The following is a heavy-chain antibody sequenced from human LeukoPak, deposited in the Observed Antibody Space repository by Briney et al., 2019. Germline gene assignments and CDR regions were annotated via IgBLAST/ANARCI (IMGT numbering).Heavy chain of an antibody. CDR2: ISTKSNNT. Sequence: GGSLRLSCAASGFIFSSYTLNWVRQAPGKGLEWVSSISTKSNNTYYADSVKGRFTISRDNAKNSLYLQMNSLRGEDTAVYYCARDPSSRGGFDYWGQGTLVTVSS. D-gene: IGHD6-13*01. J-gene: IGHJ4*02. CDR3: ARDPSSRGGFDY. V-gene: IGHV3-21*01. CDR1: GFIFSSYT.